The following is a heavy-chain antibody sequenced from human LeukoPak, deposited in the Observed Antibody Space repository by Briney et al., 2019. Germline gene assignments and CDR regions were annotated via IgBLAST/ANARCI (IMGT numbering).Heavy chain of an antibody. CDR2: MNLNSGNT. V-gene: IGHV1-8*01. J-gene: IGHJ4*02. CDR3: ARGYYYDSSGYYFVAFDY. Sequence: ASVKVSCKASGYSFTSYDINWVRQASGQGLDWMGWMNLNSGNTGYAQKFQGRVTTTRNTSISTAYMELSSLRSEDTAVYYCARGYYYDSSGYYFVAFDYWGQGTLVTVSS. D-gene: IGHD3-22*01. CDR1: GYSFTSYD.